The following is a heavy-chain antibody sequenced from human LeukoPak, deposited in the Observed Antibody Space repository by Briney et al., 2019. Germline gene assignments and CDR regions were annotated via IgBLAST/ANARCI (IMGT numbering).Heavy chain of an antibody. CDR1: GFTFSDYY. V-gene: IGHV3-11*04. CDR2: ISSSGSTI. D-gene: IGHD6-13*01. CDR3: AKDERLGSSWTFDY. Sequence: PGGSLRLSCAASGFTFSDYYMSWIRQAPGKGLEWVSYISSSGSTIYYADSVKGRFTISRDNAKNSLYLQMNSLRPEDTAVYYCAKDERLGSSWTFDYWGQGTLVTVSS. J-gene: IGHJ4*02.